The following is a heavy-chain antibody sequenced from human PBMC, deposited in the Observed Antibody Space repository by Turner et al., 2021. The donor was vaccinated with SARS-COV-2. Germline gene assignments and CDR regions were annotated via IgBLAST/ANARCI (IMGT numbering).Heavy chain of an antibody. D-gene: IGHD2-21*02. Sequence: QVQLVESGGGVVPPGGSLRLSCEGSGFNISTSGMHWGRQAPGKGPELVGVVWYDGVNKFYAGSVKGRFTISRDTPKNTLYLHMSGLRAEDTAVYFCARDFWVTRSSFFGMDVWGQGTSVTVS. CDR2: VWYDGVNK. CDR1: GFNISTSG. J-gene: IGHJ6*02. V-gene: IGHV3-33*01. CDR3: ARDFWVTRSSFFGMDV.